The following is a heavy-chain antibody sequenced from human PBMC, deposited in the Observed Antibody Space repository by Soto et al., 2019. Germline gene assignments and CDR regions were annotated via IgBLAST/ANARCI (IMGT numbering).Heavy chain of an antibody. CDR1: GYTFTSYA. V-gene: IGHV1-3*01. CDR3: AREGPYCSGGSCYPSDAFDI. D-gene: IGHD2-15*01. Sequence: QVQLVQSGAEVKKPGASVKVSCKASGYTFTSYAMHWVRQAPGQRLEWMGWINAGNGNTKYSQKFQGRVTITRDTSASTAYMGLSSLRSEDTAVYYCAREGPYCSGGSCYPSDAFDIWGQGTMVTVSS. CDR2: INAGNGNT. J-gene: IGHJ3*02.